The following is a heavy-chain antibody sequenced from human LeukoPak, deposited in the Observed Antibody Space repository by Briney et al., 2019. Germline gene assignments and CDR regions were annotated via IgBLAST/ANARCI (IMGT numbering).Heavy chain of an antibody. J-gene: IGHJ4*02. CDR1: GFTFSSYG. D-gene: IGHD2-2*01. CDR3: AKDLFGYCSRDSCYIAN. Sequence: HPGGSLRLSCAASGFTFSSYGMHWVRQAPGKGLEWVAFIRNDGSNRYYEDSVKGRFTISRDNSKNTLFLQMNSLRAEDTAMYYCAKDLFGYCSRDSCYIANWGQGTLVTVSS. V-gene: IGHV3-30*02. CDR2: IRNDGSNR.